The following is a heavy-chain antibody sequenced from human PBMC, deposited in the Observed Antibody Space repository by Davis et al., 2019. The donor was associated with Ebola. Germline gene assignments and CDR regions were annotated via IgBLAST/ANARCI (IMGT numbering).Heavy chain of an antibody. CDR2: ISSSGSTI. D-gene: IGHD4-17*01. V-gene: IGHV3-48*03. CDR1: GFTFSSYE. Sequence: GSLRLSCAASGFTFSSYEMNWVRQAPGKGLEWVSYISSSGSTIYYADSVKGRFTISRDNAKNSLYLQMNSLRAEDTAVYFCARGLGDYLLYGVGYYYYAMDVWGQGTTVTVSS. J-gene: IGHJ6*02. CDR3: ARGLGDYLLYGVGYYYYAMDV.